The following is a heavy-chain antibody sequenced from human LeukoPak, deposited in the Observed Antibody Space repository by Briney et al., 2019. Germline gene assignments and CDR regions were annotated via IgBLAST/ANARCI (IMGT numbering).Heavy chain of an antibody. V-gene: IGHV1-2*02. Sequence: ASVKVSCKTSGYTFTDSYIHWVRQAPGQGLEWMGWINPNTGGTDYGQNFQGRLTMTRDTLISTAYMELTRLTGDDTAIYYCARGAGWGGYSRYYMDVWGKGTTVTVSS. CDR1: GYTFTDSY. CDR3: ARGAGWGGYSRYYMDV. D-gene: IGHD2-15*01. CDR2: INPNTGGT. J-gene: IGHJ6*03.